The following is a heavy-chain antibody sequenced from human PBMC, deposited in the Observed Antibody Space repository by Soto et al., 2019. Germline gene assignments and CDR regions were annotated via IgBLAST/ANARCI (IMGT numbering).Heavy chain of an antibody. V-gene: IGHV4-59*01. CDR1: GGSISSYY. CDR2: IYYSGST. CDR3: ARDLNWFDP. J-gene: IGHJ5*02. Sequence: SETLSLTCTVSGGSISSYYWSWIRQPPGEGLEWIGYIYYSGSTNYNPSLKSRVTISVDTSKNHFSLKLSSVTAADTAVYYCARDLNWFDPWGQGTLVTVSS.